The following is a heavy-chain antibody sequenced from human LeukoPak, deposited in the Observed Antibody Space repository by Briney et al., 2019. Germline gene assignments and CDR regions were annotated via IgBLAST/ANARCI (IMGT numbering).Heavy chain of an antibody. CDR1: GFTFNNYG. J-gene: IGHJ5*02. Sequence: PGGSLRLSCAASGFTFNNYGMHWVRQAPGKGLEWVAFIRYDGSNKYYADSVGGRLTISRDNSKNTLYLQMSSLRAEDTAVYYCAKGFWNWFDPWGQGTLVTVSS. CDR3: AKGFWNWFDP. V-gene: IGHV3-30*02. CDR2: IRYDGSNK. D-gene: IGHD3-3*01.